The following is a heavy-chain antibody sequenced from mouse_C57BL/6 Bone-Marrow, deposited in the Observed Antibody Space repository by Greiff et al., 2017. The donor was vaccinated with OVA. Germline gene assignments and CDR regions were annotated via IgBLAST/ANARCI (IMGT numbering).Heavy chain of an antibody. CDR3: TRDYYGSSLTEDIDV. CDR2: IYPGSGST. CDR1: GYTFTSYW. D-gene: IGHD1-1*01. J-gene: IGHJ1*03. V-gene: IGHV1-55*01. Sequence: QVQLQQPGAELVKPGASVKMSCKASGYTFTSYWITWVKQRPGQGLEWIGDIYPGSGSTNYNEKFKSKATLTVETSSSTAYMQLSSLTYEDSAVYYCTRDYYGSSLTEDIDVWGTGTTVTVSS.